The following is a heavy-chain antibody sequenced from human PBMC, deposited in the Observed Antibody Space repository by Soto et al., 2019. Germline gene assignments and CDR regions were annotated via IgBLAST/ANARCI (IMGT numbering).Heavy chain of an antibody. CDR3: VKEAMTGNSFDR. D-gene: IGHD3-9*01. Sequence: LRLSCAASGFTFSNSWMHWVCQAPGKGLMWVSRINPDGSATTYVGSVKGRFTISRDNAKNTLFLQINSLTAEDTAVYYCVKEAMTGNSFDRWGQGTLVTVPQ. J-gene: IGHJ5*02. CDR2: INPDGSAT. V-gene: IGHV3-74*03. CDR1: GFTFSNSW.